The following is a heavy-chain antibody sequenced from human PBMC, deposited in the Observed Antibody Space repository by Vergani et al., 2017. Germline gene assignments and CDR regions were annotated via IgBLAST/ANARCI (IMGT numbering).Heavy chain of an antibody. J-gene: IGHJ4*02. V-gene: IGHV3-74*03. Sequence: DVHLAESGGGFFQPGGSLRLSCSASGFSFNSYWMHWVRQVPGKGLLWVSRIKSDGSITAYADSVKGRFTISRDNAQNTLYLQVRSLRLEDTGVYHCVRDRGRCAGGRCYTEAWDYWGQGTPVTVSS. CDR2: IKSDGSIT. CDR1: GFSFNSYW. D-gene: IGHD2-2*02. CDR3: VRDRGRCAGGRCYTEAWDY.